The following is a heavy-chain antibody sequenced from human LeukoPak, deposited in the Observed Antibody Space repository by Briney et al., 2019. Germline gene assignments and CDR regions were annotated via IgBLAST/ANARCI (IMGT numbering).Heavy chain of an antibody. D-gene: IGHD1-26*01. V-gene: IGHV3-23*01. CDR3: AKKYSGSYLSDFGS. CDR1: GFTFRSYA. Sequence: PGGSLRLSCAASGFTFRSYAMGWVRQAPGKGLEWVSSISGSDGSTYYADSVKGRFTISRDNSKNTVYLQMNSLRAEDTAVYYCAKKYSGSYLSDFGSWGQGTLVTVSS. J-gene: IGHJ4*02. CDR2: ISGSDGST.